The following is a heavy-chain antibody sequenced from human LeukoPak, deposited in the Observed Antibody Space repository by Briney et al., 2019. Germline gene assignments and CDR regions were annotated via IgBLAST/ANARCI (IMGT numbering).Heavy chain of an antibody. CDR1: GGSVSSGNYY. CDR3: ARASYDYVWGSYRSDPNFAQYFQH. CDR2: IYYSGST. Sequence: SDTLSLTCIVSGGSVSSGNYYWGWIRQPPGKGLEWIGSIYYSGSTYYNPSLKSRVTISVDTSKNQFSLKLSSVTAADTAVYYCARASYDYVWGSYRSDPNFAQYFQHWGQGTLVTVSS. J-gene: IGHJ1*01. V-gene: IGHV4-39*07. D-gene: IGHD3-16*02.